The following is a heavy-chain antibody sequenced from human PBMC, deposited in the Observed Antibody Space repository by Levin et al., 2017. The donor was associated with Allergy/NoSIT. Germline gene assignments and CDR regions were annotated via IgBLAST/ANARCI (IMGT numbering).Heavy chain of an antibody. Sequence: LSLTCAASGFQFSLYGMHWVRQAPGKGLEWVALIVFDGNDQYYADSVKGRFTISRDNSKNTLYLQMSSLRENDTAIYYCAKRGYCSGNTCQSHDAIDVWGQGTLVIVFS. CDR3: AKRGYCSGNTCQSHDAIDV. J-gene: IGHJ3*01. CDR2: IVFDGNDQ. D-gene: IGHD2-15*01. CDR1: GFQFSLYG. V-gene: IGHV3-30*18.